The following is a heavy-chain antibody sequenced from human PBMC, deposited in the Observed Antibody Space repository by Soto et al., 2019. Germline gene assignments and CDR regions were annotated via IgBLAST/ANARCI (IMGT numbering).Heavy chain of an antibody. CDR3: ARGLGEYGKKIYFEK. J-gene: IGHJ4*02. Sequence: LSLTFXLAFCSIISYYCILIRHPSGKGLEWIGLMYITGSTNYNPSLKSRVTMSVDKSKSQFSLKLNSVTAADTAVYYCARGLGEYGKKIYFEKWGQGTLV. CDR1: FCSIISYY. CDR2: MYITGST. D-gene: IGHD4-17*01. V-gene: IGHV4-4*07.